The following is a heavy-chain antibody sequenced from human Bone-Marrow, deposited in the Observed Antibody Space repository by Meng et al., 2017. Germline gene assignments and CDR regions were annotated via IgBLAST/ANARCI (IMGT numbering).Heavy chain of an antibody. CDR2: ISYDGSNK. CDR3: ARVHFDY. Sequence: VQLVESGGGVGRPGGSLRLSCAASGFTFSSYAMHWVRQAPGKGLEWVAVISYDGSNKYYADSVKGRFTISRDNSKNTLYLQMNSLRAEDTAVYYCARVHFDYWGQGTLVTVSS. J-gene: IGHJ4*02. CDR1: GFTFSSYA. V-gene: IGHV3-30*01.